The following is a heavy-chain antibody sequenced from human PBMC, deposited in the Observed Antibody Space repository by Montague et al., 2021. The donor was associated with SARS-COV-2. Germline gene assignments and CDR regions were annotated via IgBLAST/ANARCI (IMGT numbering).Heavy chain of an antibody. CDR1: GFTFRTYT. Sequence: SLRLSCAASGFTFRTYTMNWVRQSPGKGLEWISSISSSSSNIYYADSMKGRFTISRDNAKNPLYLQMNSLRVEDTAVYCCVRDSNYGDYFDYWGQGALVTVSS. V-gene: IGHV3-21*01. J-gene: IGHJ4*02. CDR3: VRDSNYGDYFDY. CDR2: ISSSSSNI. D-gene: IGHD4-11*01.